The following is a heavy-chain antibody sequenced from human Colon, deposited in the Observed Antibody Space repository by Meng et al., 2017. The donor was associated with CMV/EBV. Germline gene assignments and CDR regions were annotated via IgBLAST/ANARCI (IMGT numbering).Heavy chain of an antibody. V-gene: IGHV1-2*02. J-gene: IGHJ4*02. CDR2: SNPNSGGT. CDR3: ARGKNYYDSSGYRKGLDY. Sequence: QVQMLQSGGEVQEPRDSVKVSCKASVYTFTDNHMPWVRQAPGQGLEWMGWSNPNSGGTNYAQKFQGRVTMTRDTSISTAYMELSRLRSDDTAVYYCARGKNYYDSSGYRKGLDYWGQGTLVTVSS. CDR1: VYTFTDNH. D-gene: IGHD3-22*01.